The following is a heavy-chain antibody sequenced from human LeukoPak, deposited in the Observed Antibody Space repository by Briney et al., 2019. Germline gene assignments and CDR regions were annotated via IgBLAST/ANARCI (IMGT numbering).Heavy chain of an antibody. D-gene: IGHD2-21*01. CDR2: IKQDGSEK. CDR3: AKGLHMVAPDY. Sequence: GGSLRLSCAASGFTFGVYWMSWVRQAPGKGLEWVGNIKQDGSEKYYVDSVKGRFTISRDSAKNSLYLQMDSLRAEDTAVYYCAKGLHMVAPDYWGQGTLVTVSS. CDR1: GFTFGVYW. J-gene: IGHJ4*02. V-gene: IGHV3-7*01.